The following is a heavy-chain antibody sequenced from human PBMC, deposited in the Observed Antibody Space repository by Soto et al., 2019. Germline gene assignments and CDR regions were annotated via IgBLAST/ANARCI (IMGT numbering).Heavy chain of an antibody. J-gene: IGHJ4*02. CDR1: GFTFSSYG. CDR2: ISYDGSNK. CDR3: AKDGYRDYDFWSGYYTGDY. V-gene: IGHV3-30*18. Sequence: QVQLVESGGGVVQPGRSLRLSCAASGFTFSSYGMHWVRQAPGKGLEWVAVISYDGSNKYYADSVKGRFTISRDNSKNTLYLQMNSLRAEDTAVYYCAKDGYRDYDFWSGYYTGDYWGQGTLVTVSS. D-gene: IGHD3-3*01.